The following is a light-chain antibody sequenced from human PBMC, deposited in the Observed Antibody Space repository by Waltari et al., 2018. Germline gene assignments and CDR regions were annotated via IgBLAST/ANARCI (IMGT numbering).Light chain of an antibody. V-gene: IGLV2-14*03. CDR2: DVS. CDR3: NSYTSSSTVV. Sequence: SALPQPAPGSGSPGQSINSACTGPSGVFGGYNYVFWYQQHPGKAPKLMIYDVSKRPSGFSNRFSGSKSGNTASLTISGRQAEDEADYYCNSYTSSSTVVFGGGTKLTVL. J-gene: IGLJ2*01. CDR1: SGVFGGYNY.